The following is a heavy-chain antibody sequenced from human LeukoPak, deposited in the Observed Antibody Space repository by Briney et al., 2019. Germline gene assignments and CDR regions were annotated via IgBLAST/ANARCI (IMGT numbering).Heavy chain of an antibody. CDR2: IYWDNDK. CDR3: AHTPPGRTQIWLRYFQH. CDR1: GFSLSTTGVR. D-gene: IGHD5-18*01. Sequence: SGPTLLNPTQTLTLTCTFSGFSLSTTGVRVGWTCQPPGKALEWLALIYWDNDKRYSPSLRSRLTITEDTSKNQVVLTMTNMDPVDTATYYCAHTPPGRTQIWLRYFQHWGQGTLVTVSS. V-gene: IGHV2-5*02. J-gene: IGHJ1*01.